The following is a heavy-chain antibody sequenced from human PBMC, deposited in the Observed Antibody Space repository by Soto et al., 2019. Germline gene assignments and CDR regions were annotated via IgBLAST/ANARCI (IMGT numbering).Heavy chain of an antibody. CDR2: INHSGST. J-gene: IGHJ4*02. D-gene: IGHD2-2*01. CDR3: ARALRDIVVVPAAMNFDY. V-gene: IGHV4-34*01. CDR1: GGSFSGYY. Sequence: PSETLSLTCAVYGGSFSGYYWSWIRQPPGEGLEWIGEINHSGSTNYNPSLKSRVTISVDTSKNQFSLKLSSVTAADTAVYYCARALRDIVVVPAAMNFDYWGQGTLVTVSS.